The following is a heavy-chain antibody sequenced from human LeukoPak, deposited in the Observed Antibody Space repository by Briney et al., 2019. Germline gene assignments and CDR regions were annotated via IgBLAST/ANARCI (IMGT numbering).Heavy chain of an antibody. CDR3: ARSPPKGTMIVV. V-gene: IGHV1-46*01. D-gene: IGHD3-22*01. Sequence: ASVKVSCKASGYTFTSYYMHWVRQAPGQGLEWMGIINPSGGSTSYAQKFQGRVTMTRYTSTSTVYMELSSLRSEDTAVYYCARSPPKGTMIVVWGQGTLVTVSS. CDR2: INPSGGST. J-gene: IGHJ4*02. CDR1: GYTFTSYY.